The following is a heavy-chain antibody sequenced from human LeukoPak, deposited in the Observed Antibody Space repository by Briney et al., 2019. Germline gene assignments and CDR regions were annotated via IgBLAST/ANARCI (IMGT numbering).Heavy chain of an antibody. V-gene: IGHV3-30-3*01. D-gene: IGHD3-3*01. J-gene: IGHJ4*02. CDR2: ISYDGSNK. CDR3: ARDFSLTDY. CDR1: GFTFSSYA. Sequence: PGRSLRLSCAASGFTFSSYAMHWVRQAPGKGLEWVAVISYDGSNKYYADSVKGRFTISRDNAKNSLYLQMNSLRAEDTAVYYCARDFSLTDYWGQGTLVTVSS.